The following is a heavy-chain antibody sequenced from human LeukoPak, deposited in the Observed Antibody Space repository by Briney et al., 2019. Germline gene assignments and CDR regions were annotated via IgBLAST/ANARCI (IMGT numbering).Heavy chain of an antibody. CDR2: ISYDGSNK. D-gene: IGHD6-6*01. Sequence: GGSLRLSCAASGFTFSSYGMHWVRQAPGKGLEWVAVISYDGSNKYYADSVKGRFTISRDNSKNTLYLQMNSLRAEDTAVYYCAKNLRGSSSGSNWGQGTLVTVSS. V-gene: IGHV3-30*18. CDR1: GFTFSSYG. J-gene: IGHJ4*02. CDR3: AKNLRGSSSGSN.